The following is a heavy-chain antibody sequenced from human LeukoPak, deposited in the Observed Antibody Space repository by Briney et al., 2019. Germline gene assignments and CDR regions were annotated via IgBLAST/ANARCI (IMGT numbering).Heavy chain of an antibody. CDR3: ARHITYYYDSSGHAFDV. D-gene: IGHD3-22*01. Sequence: SETLSLTCTVSGGSISSYYWGWIRLPPGKALEWIGYMYSSGSTTYNPSLKSRVTISLDTSKNQFSLKLNSVTAVDTAVCYCARHITYYYDSSGHAFDVWGQGTTVTVSS. J-gene: IGHJ3*01. CDR2: MYSSGST. V-gene: IGHV4-59*08. CDR1: GGSISSYY.